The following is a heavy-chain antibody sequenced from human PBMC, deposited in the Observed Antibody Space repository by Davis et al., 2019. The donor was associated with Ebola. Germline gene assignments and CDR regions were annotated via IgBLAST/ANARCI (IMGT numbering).Heavy chain of an antibody. Sequence: GESLKISCAASGFTFSSYSMNWVRQAPGKGLEWVSSIISSMDYIYYAESLKGRFTVSGDSAKNSLYLQMNSLRAEDTAVYYCARDKHSSSIIDYWGQGTLVTVSS. D-gene: IGHD6-13*01. V-gene: IGHV3-21*01. CDR3: ARDKHSSSIIDY. J-gene: IGHJ4*02. CDR2: IISSMDYI. CDR1: GFTFSSYS.